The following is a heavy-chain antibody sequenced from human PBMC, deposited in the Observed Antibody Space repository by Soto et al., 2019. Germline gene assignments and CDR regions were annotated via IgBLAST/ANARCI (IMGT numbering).Heavy chain of an antibody. D-gene: IGHD3-9*01. CDR3: ARHSHDILTYYYYGMDV. J-gene: IGHJ6*02. V-gene: IGHV4-39*01. CDR2: IYYSGST. Sequence: QLQLQESGPGLVKPSETLSLTCTVSGGSISSSSYYWGWIRQPPGKGLEWIGSIYYSGSTYYNPSLKSRVTISVDTSKNQFSLKLSSVTAADTAVYYCARHSHDILTYYYYGMDVWGQGTTVTVSS. CDR1: GGSISSSSYY.